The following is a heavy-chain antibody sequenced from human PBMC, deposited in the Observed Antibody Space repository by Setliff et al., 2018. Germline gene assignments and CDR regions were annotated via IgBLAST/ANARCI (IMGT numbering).Heavy chain of an antibody. Sequence: GGSLRLSCAASGFTFSDYYMSWIRQAPGRGLEWVSYISGSGTTIYYADSVKGRFTISRDNAKNSLYLQMNSLRAEDTAVYYCARARYCSSTSCYYYYYMDVWGKGTTVTVSS. CDR2: ISGSGTTI. CDR1: GFTFSDYY. CDR3: ARARYCSSTSCYYYYYMDV. D-gene: IGHD2-2*01. J-gene: IGHJ6*03. V-gene: IGHV3-11*04.